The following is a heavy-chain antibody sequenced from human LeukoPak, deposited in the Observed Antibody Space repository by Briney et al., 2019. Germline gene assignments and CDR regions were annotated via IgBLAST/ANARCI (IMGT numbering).Heavy chain of an antibody. CDR1: GFTFSSYA. D-gene: IGHD1-26*01. Sequence: PGGSLRLSCAASGFTFSSYAMHWVRQAPGKGLEWVAVISYDGSNKYYADSVKGRFTISRDNSKNTLYLQMNSLRAEDTAVYYCARGGFKELPLGLYWGQGTLVTVSS. CDR3: ARGGFKELPLGLY. CDR2: ISYDGSNK. J-gene: IGHJ4*02. V-gene: IGHV3-30-3*01.